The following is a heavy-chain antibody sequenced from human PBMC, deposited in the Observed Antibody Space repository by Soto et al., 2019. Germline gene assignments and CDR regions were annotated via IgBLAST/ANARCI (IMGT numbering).Heavy chain of an antibody. D-gene: IGHD4-17*01. CDR3: ARDPTRYYGMDV. V-gene: IGHV3-33*01. CDR1: GFTFSIYG. Sequence: PGGSLRLSCAASGFTFSIYGMHWVRHAPGKGLEWVAVIWYDGSNKYYADSVKGRFTISRDNSKNTLYLQMNSLRAEDTAVYYCARDPTRYYGMDVWGQGTTVTVSS. CDR2: IWYDGSNK. J-gene: IGHJ6*02.